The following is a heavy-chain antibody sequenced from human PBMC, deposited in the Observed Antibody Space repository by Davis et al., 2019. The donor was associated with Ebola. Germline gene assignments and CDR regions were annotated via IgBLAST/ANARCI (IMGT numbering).Heavy chain of an antibody. D-gene: IGHD3-3*01. CDR3: AREPAIFGVVSVQYFDY. Sequence: GGSLRLSCAASGFTFSSYAMHWVRQAPGKGLEWVAVISYDGSNKYYADSVKGRFTISRDNSKNTLYLQMNSLRAEDTAVYYCAREPAIFGVVSVQYFDYWGQGTLVTVSS. CDR2: ISYDGSNK. CDR1: GFTFSSYA. V-gene: IGHV3-30-3*01. J-gene: IGHJ4*02.